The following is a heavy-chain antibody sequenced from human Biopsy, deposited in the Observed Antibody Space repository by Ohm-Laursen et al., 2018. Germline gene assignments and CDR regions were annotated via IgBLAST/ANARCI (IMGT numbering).Heavy chain of an antibody. Sequence: GSLRLSCSASGFTFGHYAMNWVRQAPGKGLEWVSSISASGNHIYYTDSVKGRFTVSRDNGKNSVYLQMNSLRVEDTAVYYCARDGEAKYCKHGVCPSDFWGQGTLVTVSS. D-gene: IGHD2-8*01. J-gene: IGHJ4*02. CDR1: GFTFGHYA. CDR3: ARDGEAKYCKHGVCPSDF. V-gene: IGHV3-21*01. CDR2: ISASGNHI.